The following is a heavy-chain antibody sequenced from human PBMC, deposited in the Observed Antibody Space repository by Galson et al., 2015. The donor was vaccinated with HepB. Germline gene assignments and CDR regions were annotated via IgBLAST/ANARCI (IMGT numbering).Heavy chain of an antibody. CDR3: ARDRSYGDYGWFDP. J-gene: IGHJ5*02. Sequence: SVKVSCKASGGTFSSYAISWVRQAPGQGLEWMGGIIPIFGTANYAQKFQGRVTITADESTSTAYMELSSLRSEDTAVYYCARDRSYGDYGWFDPWGQGTLVTVSS. CDR1: GGTFSSYA. CDR2: IIPIFGTA. V-gene: IGHV1-69*13. D-gene: IGHD4-17*01.